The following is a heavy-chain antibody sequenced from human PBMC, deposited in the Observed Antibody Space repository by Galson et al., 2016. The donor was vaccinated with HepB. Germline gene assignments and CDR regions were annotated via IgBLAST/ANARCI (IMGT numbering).Heavy chain of an antibody. Sequence: SLRLSCAASGFTFSSYAMSWVRQAPGKGLEWVSAVSGSGGSTYYADSVKGRFTISRDNAKNSLYLQVNSLRAEDTAVYYCARGGYSGYVVYWGQGTLVTVSS. CDR1: GFTFSSYA. V-gene: IGHV3-23*01. D-gene: IGHD5-12*01. CDR3: ARGGYSGYVVY. CDR2: VSGSGGST. J-gene: IGHJ4*02.